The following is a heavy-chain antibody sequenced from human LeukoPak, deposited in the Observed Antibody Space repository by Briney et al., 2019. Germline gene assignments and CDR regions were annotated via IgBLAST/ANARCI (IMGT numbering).Heavy chain of an antibody. Sequence: GRSLRLSCAASGFAFSNFAMHWVRQAPGKGLEWVAVVSYEGTIKYYTDSAKGRFAISRDNSDNKISLQMNNLTTEDTATYYCAREKFDSWGQGALVTVSS. V-gene: IGHV3-30*09. CDR3: AREKFDS. J-gene: IGHJ5*01. CDR1: GFAFSNFA. CDR2: VSYEGTIK.